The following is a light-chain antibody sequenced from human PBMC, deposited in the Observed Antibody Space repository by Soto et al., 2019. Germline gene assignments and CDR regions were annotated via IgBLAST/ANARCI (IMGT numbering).Light chain of an antibody. CDR1: SSNIGTNT. V-gene: IGLV1-44*01. CDR3: AAWYVSLVV. J-gene: IGLJ2*01. Sequence: QSVLTQPPSASGTPGQRVTISCSGSSSNIGTNTVIWYQQLPGAAPRLLIYSDNQWPSGVPDRFSGSKSGTSASLAISGLQSEDEADYYCAAWYVSLVVFGGGTKLTVL. CDR2: SDN.